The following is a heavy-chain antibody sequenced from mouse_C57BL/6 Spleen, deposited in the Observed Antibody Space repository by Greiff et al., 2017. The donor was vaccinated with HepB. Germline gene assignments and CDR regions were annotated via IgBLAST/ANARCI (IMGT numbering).Heavy chain of an antibody. V-gene: IGHV2-2*01. Sequence: QVQLKHSGPGLVQPSQSLSITCTVSGFSLTSYGVHWVRQSPGKGLEWLGVIWSGRSTDYNAAFISRLTISKANSKRQVFFKMNSLQADDTAIYYCASFYGSSYGVAYWGQGTLVTVSA. CDR1: GFSLTSYG. J-gene: IGHJ3*01. CDR3: ASFYGSSYGVAY. D-gene: IGHD1-1*01. CDR2: IWSGRST.